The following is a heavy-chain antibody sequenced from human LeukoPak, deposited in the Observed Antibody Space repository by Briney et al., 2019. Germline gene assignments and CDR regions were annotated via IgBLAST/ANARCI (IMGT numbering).Heavy chain of an antibody. V-gene: IGHV3-30*03. CDR2: ISYDGSNE. CDR3: AQSGFSSSWFGY. J-gene: IGHJ4*02. Sequence: GGSLRLSCAASGFTVSSYGMPWLRQAPGKGLEGVAVISYDGSNEYHADSVKGRFTISRDNSKNTLYLQMNSLRAEDTDVYYCAQSGFSSSWFGYWGQGTLVTVSS. CDR1: GFTVSSYG. D-gene: IGHD6-13*01.